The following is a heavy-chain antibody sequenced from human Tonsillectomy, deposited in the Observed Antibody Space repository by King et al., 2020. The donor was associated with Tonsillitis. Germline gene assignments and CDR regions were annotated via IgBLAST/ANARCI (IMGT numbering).Heavy chain of an antibody. D-gene: IGHD3-22*01. J-gene: IGHJ4*02. V-gene: IGHV1-69*01. CDR2: IIPISGSP. CDR1: GNTFIYFG. Sequence: VQLVESGAEVKKPGSSVKVSCKASGNTFIYFGITWVRQAPGQGLQWMGGIIPISGSPIYAQRFRGRVTITADESTSTAYMELSSLGSEDTAIYSCARDPNSSGDYRVYFDSWGQGTLVTVSS. CDR3: ARDPNSSGDYRVYFDS.